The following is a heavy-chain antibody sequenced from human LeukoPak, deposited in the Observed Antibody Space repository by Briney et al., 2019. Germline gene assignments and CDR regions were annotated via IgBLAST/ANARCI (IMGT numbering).Heavy chain of an antibody. D-gene: IGHD2-2*01. CDR2: IYHSGTS. CDR1: GYSISSGYY. CDR3: ARVVVVEGFQH. Sequence: SETLSLTCTVSGYSISSGYYWGWIRQPPGKGLEWIGSIYHSGTSYYNPSLKSRVTISVDTSKNQFSLKLNSVTAADTAVYYCARVVVVEGFQHWGQGTLVTVSS. J-gene: IGHJ1*01. V-gene: IGHV4-38-2*02.